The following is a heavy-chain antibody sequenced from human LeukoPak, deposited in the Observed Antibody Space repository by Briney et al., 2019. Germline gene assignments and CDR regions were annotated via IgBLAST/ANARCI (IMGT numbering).Heavy chain of an antibody. CDR3: TRAEDIVVVPAANVDY. CDR1: GFTFGDYA. CDR2: IRSKAYGGTT. J-gene: IGHJ4*02. V-gene: IGHV3-49*03. D-gene: IGHD2-2*01. Sequence: PGGSLRLSCTASGFTFGDYAMSWFRQAPGKGLEWVGFIRSKAYGGTTEYAASVKGRFTISRDDSKSIAYLQMNSLKTEDTAVYYCTRAEDIVVVPAANVDYWGQGTLVTVSS.